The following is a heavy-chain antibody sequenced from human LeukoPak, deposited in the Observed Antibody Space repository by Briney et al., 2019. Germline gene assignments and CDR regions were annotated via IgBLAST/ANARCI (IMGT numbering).Heavy chain of an antibody. V-gene: IGHV5-51*01. CDR2: IYPGDSDT. J-gene: IGHJ4*02. Sequence: GESLKISCKGSGYSFTSYWVGWVRQVPGKGLEWMGIIYPGDSDTRYSPSFQGQVTISADKSISTAYLQWSSLKASDTAMYYCARTVWGDYDSSGFFDYWGQGTLVTVSS. CDR3: ARTVWGDYDSSGFFDY. D-gene: IGHD3-22*01. CDR1: GYSFTSYW.